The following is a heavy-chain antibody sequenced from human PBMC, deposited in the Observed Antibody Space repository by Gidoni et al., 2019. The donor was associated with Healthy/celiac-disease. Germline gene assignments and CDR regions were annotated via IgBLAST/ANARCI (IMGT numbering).Heavy chain of an antibody. J-gene: IGHJ4*02. D-gene: IGHD3-10*01. V-gene: IGHV3-30*18. CDR1: GFTFSRYG. CDR3: AKDTGPRITMVRGVISSD. CDR2: ISYDRSNK. Sequence: QVQLVESGGGVVQPGRSLRLYCAASGFTFSRYGMHWVRQAPGKGLGWVEVISYDRSNKYYADSVKGRFTISRDNSKNTLYLQMNSLRAEDTAVYYCAKDTGPRITMVRGVISSDWGQGTLVTVSS.